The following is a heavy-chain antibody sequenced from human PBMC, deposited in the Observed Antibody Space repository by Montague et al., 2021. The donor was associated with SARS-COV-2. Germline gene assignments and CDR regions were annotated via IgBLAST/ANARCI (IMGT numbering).Heavy chain of an antibody. Sequence: SETLSLTCTVSGVSVTDYYWSWIRQPPGKGLEWIGSIYYSGSTYYNPSLKSRVTISVDTSKNQVSLKLNSVTAADTAVYYCARVRQWLVPFDYWGQGTLVTVSS. CDR1: GVSVTDYY. V-gene: IGHV4-59*02. J-gene: IGHJ4*02. D-gene: IGHD6-19*01. CDR3: ARVRQWLVPFDY. CDR2: IYYSGST.